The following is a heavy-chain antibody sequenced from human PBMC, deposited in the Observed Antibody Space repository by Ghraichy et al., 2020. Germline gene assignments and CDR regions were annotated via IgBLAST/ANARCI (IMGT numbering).Heavy chain of an antibody. CDR1: GGSISSYY. Sequence: SETLSLTCTVSGGSISSYYWSWIRQPPGKGLEWIGYIYYSGSTNYNPSLKSRVTISVDTSKNQFSLKLSSVTAADTAVYYCARVLVGSSTRMPFDPWGQGTLVTVSS. V-gene: IGHV4-59*01. D-gene: IGHD2-2*01. CDR3: ARVLVGSSTRMPFDP. CDR2: IYYSGST. J-gene: IGHJ5*02.